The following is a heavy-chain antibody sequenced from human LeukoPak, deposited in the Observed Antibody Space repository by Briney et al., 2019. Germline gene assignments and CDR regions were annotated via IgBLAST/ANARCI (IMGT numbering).Heavy chain of an antibody. Sequence: PSETLSLTCTVSGGSISSSSYYWAWMRPPPGKGLEWIGSVYYSGSSYYNPSLKSRLIISVDTSKNQFSLKLSSVTAADTAVYYCARRAGYCSDGSCYWYFDYWGQGTLVTVSS. CDR2: VYYSGSS. CDR3: ARRAGYCSDGSCYWYFDY. CDR1: GGSISSSSYY. D-gene: IGHD2-15*01. V-gene: IGHV4-39*01. J-gene: IGHJ4*02.